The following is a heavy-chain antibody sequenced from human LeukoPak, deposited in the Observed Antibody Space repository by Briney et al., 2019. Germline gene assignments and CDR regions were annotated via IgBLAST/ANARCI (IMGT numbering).Heavy chain of an antibody. D-gene: IGHD3-10*01. V-gene: IGHV3-53*01. CDR2: IYSGGST. J-gene: IGHJ6*03. CDR1: GFTVSSNY. Sequence: GGSLRLSCAASGFTVSSNYMSWVRQAPWKGLEWVSVIYSGGSTYYADSVKGRFTISRDNSKNTLYLQMNSLRAEDTAVYYCARGHGSGSYSYYYYYMDVWGKGTTVTVSS. CDR3: ARGHGSGSYSYYYYYMDV.